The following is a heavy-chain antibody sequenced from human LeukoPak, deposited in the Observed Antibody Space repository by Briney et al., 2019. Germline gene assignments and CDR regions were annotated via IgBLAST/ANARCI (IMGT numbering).Heavy chain of an antibody. J-gene: IGHJ3*02. Sequence: GGSLRLSCAASGFTFSSYGMSWVRQAPGKGLEWVSAISGSGGSTYYADSVKGRFTVSRDNSKNTLFLQMNSLRAEDTAVYYCARGGPYDFWSGFHNDAFDIWGQGTMVTASS. V-gene: IGHV3-23*01. D-gene: IGHD3-3*01. CDR2: ISGSGGST. CDR1: GFTFSSYG. CDR3: ARGGPYDFWSGFHNDAFDI.